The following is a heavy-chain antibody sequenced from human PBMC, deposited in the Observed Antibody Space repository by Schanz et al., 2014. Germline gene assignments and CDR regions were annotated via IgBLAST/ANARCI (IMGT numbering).Heavy chain of an antibody. CDR2: IKQDGSEK. CDR3: ARDTAQSCIGPSCFECFQH. J-gene: IGHJ1*01. D-gene: IGHD2-2*01. Sequence: GQLVESGGGVVQPGRSLRLSCAASGFIFSNSWMSWVRQAPGKGLEWVANIKQDGSEKYYVDSVKGRFTISRDNAKNSLYLQMNSLTAEDTAVYYCARDTAQSCIGPSCFECFQHWGQGALXTVSS. CDR1: GFIFSNSW. V-gene: IGHV3-7*01.